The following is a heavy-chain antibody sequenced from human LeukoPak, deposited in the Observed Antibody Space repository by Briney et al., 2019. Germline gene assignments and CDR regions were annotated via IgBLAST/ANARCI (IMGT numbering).Heavy chain of an antibody. D-gene: IGHD3-16*01. CDR1: GGSFSGHY. CDR2: INHSGST. J-gene: IGHJ6*03. V-gene: IGHV4-34*01. Sequence: PSETLSLTCAVYGGSFSGHYWTWIRQPPGKGLEWIGEINHSGSTNYNPSLKSRVTISVDTSKNQFSLKVSSVTAADTAVYYCARVKDPGGYYYYYYTDIWGKGNTVTVSS. CDR3: ARVKDPGGYYYYYYTDI.